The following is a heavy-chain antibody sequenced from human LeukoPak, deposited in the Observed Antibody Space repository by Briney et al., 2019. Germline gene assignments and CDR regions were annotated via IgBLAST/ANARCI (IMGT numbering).Heavy chain of an antibody. CDR1: GGSISSHY. Sequence: SETLSLTCTVSGGSISSHYWSWIRQPPGKGLEWIGYIYYSGSTNYNPSLKSRVTISVDTSKNQFSLKLSSVTAADTAVYYCAGYRGYSYGWFDPWGQGTLVTVSS. D-gene: IGHD5-18*01. CDR3: AGYRGYSYGWFDP. CDR2: IYYSGST. V-gene: IGHV4-59*11. J-gene: IGHJ5*02.